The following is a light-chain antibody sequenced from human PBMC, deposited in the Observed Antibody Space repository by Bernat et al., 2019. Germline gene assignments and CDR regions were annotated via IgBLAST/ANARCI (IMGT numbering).Light chain of an antibody. Sequence: QSALTQPVSVSGYPGQSITISCTGTSSDVGGFNYVSWYQQHPGKAPKLMISDVSNRPSGVSNRFSGTKSGNTASLTISGLQAEDEADYYCYSWTTNYVYVFGTGTKVTVL. CDR3: YSWTTNYVYV. V-gene: IGLV2-14*03. CDR1: SSDVGGFNY. J-gene: IGLJ1*01. CDR2: DVS.